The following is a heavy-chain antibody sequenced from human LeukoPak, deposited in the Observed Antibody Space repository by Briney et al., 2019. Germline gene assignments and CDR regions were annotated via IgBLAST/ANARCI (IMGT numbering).Heavy chain of an antibody. V-gene: IGHV1-8*02. CDR2: MNPNSGNT. J-gene: IGHJ4*02. Sequence: GASVKVSCKASGYTFTSYGISWVRQAPGQGLEWMGWMNPNSGNTGYAQKFQGRVTMTRNTSISTAYMELSSLRSEDTAVYYCARGLFRSVDYWGQGTLVTVSS. CDR3: ARGLFRSVDY. D-gene: IGHD2/OR15-2a*01. CDR1: GYTFTSYG.